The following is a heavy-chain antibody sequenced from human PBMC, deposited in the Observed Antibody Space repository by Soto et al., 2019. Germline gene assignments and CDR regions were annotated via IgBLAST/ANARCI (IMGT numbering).Heavy chain of an antibody. D-gene: IGHD2-2*01. V-gene: IGHV4-59*08. Sequence: SETLSLTCTVSGGSISNYYWSWIRQPPRKGLEWIAYIYYSGSTNYNPSLKSRVTISLDTSKNHFSLKLSSVPAADTSVSYSARHVVPAANYFDYWGQGTLVTVSS. CDR1: GGSISNYY. CDR2: IYYSGST. CDR3: ARHVVPAANYFDY. J-gene: IGHJ4*02.